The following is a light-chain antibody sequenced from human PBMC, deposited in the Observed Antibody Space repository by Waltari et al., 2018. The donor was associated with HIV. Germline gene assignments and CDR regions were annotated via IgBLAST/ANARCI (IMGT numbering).Light chain of an antibody. CDR3: AAWDDSLNVV. CDR2: SNN. Sequence: QSVLTQPPSASGTPGRRVTISCSGSSSNIGSNTVNWYQQLPRTAPKLLIYSNNQRPSGVPDRFSGSKSGTSASLAISGLQSEDEADYYCAAWDDSLNVVFGGGTKLTVL. J-gene: IGLJ2*01. V-gene: IGLV1-44*01. CDR1: SSNIGSNT.